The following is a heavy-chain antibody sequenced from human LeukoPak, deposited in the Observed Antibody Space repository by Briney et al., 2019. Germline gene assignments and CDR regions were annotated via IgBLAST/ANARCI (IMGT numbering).Heavy chain of an antibody. J-gene: IGHJ4*02. Sequence: PGGSLRLSCVTSGFTFGNFGMHWVRQAPGKGLEWLAVIWNDENNKYCAESVKGRFTISRDNVKNTLYMQMNSLRAEDTAVYYCAKGTVLGTPFLDFWGQGTLVTVSS. CDR1: GFTFGNFG. CDR3: AKGTVLGTPFLDF. D-gene: IGHD1/OR15-1a*01. V-gene: IGHV3-33*06. CDR2: IWNDENNK.